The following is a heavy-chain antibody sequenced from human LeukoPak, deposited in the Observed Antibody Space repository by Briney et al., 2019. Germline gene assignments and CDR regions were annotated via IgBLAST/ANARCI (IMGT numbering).Heavy chain of an antibody. V-gene: IGHV4-4*07. D-gene: IGHD3-22*01. Sequence: SETLSLTCTVSGGSIGSYYWSWIRQPAGKGLEWIGRIYTSGTTNYNPSLKSRVTMSVDTSKNQFSLKMRSVTAADTAVYYCARANYDGSDYWGQGTLDTVSS. CDR2: IYTSGTT. J-gene: IGHJ4*02. CDR3: ARANYDGSDY. CDR1: GGSIGSYY.